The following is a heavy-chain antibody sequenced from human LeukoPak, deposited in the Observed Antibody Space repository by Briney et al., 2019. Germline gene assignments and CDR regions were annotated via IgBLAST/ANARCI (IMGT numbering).Heavy chain of an antibody. CDR2: ISWNSGSI. CDR1: GFTFDDYA. D-gene: IGHD6-13*01. CDR3: AKDIGSSWSSNWFDP. V-gene: IGHV3-9*01. J-gene: IGHJ5*02. Sequence: GGSLRLSCVASGFTFDDYAMHWVPHAPGKGLEWVSSISWNSGSIGYADSVKGRFIISRDNSKSSLFLQMNSLRVEDTAFYYCAKDIGSSWSSNWFDPWGQGTLVTVSS.